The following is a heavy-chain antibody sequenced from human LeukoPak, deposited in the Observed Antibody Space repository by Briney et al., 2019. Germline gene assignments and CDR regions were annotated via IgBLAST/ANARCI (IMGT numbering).Heavy chain of an antibody. CDR1: GITFSRYW. CDR2: IKQDGDEK. CDR3: ARDGRPLDY. J-gene: IGHJ4*02. Sequence: SGGSLRLSCVDSGITFSRYWMSWVRQAPGKGLEWVANIKQDGDEKYYVDSMKGRFTISRDNAKNSLYLQMNSLRVEDTAVYYCARDGRPLDYWGQGTLVTVSS. V-gene: IGHV3-7*03.